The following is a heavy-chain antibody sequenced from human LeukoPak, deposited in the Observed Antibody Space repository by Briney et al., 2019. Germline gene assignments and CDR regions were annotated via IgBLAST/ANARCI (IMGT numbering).Heavy chain of an antibody. J-gene: IGHJ4*02. Sequence: PSETLSLTCTVSGGSISSYYWSWIRQPPGKGLEWIGYIYYSGSTNYNPSLKSRVTISVDTSKNQFSVKLSSVTAADTAVYYCARGYDFWSGYTIDYWGQGTLVTVSS. CDR1: GGSISSYY. D-gene: IGHD3-3*01. CDR3: ARGYDFWSGYTIDY. CDR2: IYYSGST. V-gene: IGHV4-59*01.